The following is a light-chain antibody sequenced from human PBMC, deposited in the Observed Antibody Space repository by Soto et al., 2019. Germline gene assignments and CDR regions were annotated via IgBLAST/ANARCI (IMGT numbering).Light chain of an antibody. J-gene: IGLJ3*02. CDR3: CSYAGSYTWV. V-gene: IGLV2-11*01. CDR2: DVS. Sequence: QSALTQPRSVSGSPGQSVTISCTGTSSDVGGYNYVSWYQQHPGKAPKHMIYDVSKRPSGVPDRFSDSKSGNTASLTISGLQAEDEADYYCCSYAGSYTWVFGGGTKLTVL. CDR1: SSDVGGYNY.